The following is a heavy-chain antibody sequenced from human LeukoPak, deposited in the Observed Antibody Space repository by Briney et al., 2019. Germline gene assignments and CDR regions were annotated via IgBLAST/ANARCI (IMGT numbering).Heavy chain of an antibody. V-gene: IGHV3-48*04. D-gene: IGHD3-9*01. CDR1: GFTFSSYS. CDR2: ISSSSSTI. Sequence: GGSLRLSCAASGFTFSSYSMNWVRQAPGKGLEWVSYISSSSSTIYYADSVKGRFTISRDNAKNSLYLQMNSLRAEDTAVYYCARDPFRYFGPWAYFDLWGRGTLVTVSS. CDR3: ARDPFRYFGPWAYFDL. J-gene: IGHJ2*01.